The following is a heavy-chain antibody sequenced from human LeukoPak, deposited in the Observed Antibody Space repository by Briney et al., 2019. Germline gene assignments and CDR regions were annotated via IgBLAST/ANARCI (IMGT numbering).Heavy chain of an antibody. J-gene: IGHJ6*03. CDR2: TYYRSKWYN. CDR3: ARDKRLVIQDYYCYYMDV. CDR1: GDSVSSNSAA. D-gene: IGHD3-9*01. Sequence: SQTLSLTFALSGDSVSSNSAAWNWLRQSPSRGLEWLGCTYYRSKWYNDYAVSVKSRITINPDTSKNQFSLQLNSVTPEDTAVYYCARDKRLVIQDYYCYYMDVWGKGTTVTVSS. V-gene: IGHV6-1*01.